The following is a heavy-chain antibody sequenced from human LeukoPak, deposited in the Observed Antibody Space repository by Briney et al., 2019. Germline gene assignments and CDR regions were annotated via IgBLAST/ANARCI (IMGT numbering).Heavy chain of an antibody. V-gene: IGHV1-46*01. J-gene: IGHJ6*03. CDR1: GYTFTSYY. CDR3: ARDTSRWELRDYYYYYMDV. D-gene: IGHD1-26*01. CDR2: INPSGGST. Sequence: ASVKVSCKASGYTFTSYYMHWVRQAPGQGLEWMGIINPSGGSTSYAQKFQGRVTMTRDMSTSTVYMELSSLRSDDTAVYYCARDTSRWELRDYYYYYMDVWGKGTTVTVSS.